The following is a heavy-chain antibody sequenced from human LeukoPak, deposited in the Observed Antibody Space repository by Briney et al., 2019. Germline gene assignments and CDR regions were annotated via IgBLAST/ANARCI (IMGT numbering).Heavy chain of an antibody. J-gene: IGHJ4*02. V-gene: IGHV1-2*02. Sequence: GASVKVSCKASGYTFTGYYMHWVRQAPGQGLEWMGWINPNSGGTNYAQKFQGRATMTRDTSISAAYMELSRLRSDDTAVYYCARDPGGSYPDYWGQGTLVTVSS. CDR3: ARDPGGSYPDY. CDR2: INPNSGGT. CDR1: GYTFTGYY. D-gene: IGHD1-26*01.